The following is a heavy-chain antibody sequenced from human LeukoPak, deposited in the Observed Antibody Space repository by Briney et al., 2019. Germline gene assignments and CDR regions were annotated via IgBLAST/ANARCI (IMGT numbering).Heavy chain of an antibody. V-gene: IGHV1-8*03. Sequence: GSVKVSCKASGYTFTSYDINWVRQATGQGLEWMGWTNPNSGNTGYAQKFQGRVTITRNTSISTAYMELSSLRSEDTAVYYCARDKVDGGADYWGQGTLVTVSS. D-gene: IGHD3-10*01. CDR1: GYTFTSYD. J-gene: IGHJ4*02. CDR3: ARDKVDGGADY. CDR2: TNPNSGNT.